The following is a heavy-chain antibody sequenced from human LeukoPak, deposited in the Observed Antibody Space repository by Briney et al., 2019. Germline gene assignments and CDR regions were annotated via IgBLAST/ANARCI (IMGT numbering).Heavy chain of an antibody. CDR3: ARAMVRGVMVYYYMDV. CDR2: ISSSSNAI. J-gene: IGHJ6*03. V-gene: IGHV3-21*01. Sequence: PGGSLRLSCAASGFTFSSYSMNWVRQARGKGLEWVSFISSSSNAIYYADSVKGRFTISRDNAKNSLYLQVNSLRAEDTAVYYCARAMVRGVMVYYYMDVWGKGTTVTVSS. D-gene: IGHD3-10*01. CDR1: GFTFSSYS.